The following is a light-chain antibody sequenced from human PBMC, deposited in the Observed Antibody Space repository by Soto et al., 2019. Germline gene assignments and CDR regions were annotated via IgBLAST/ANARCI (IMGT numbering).Light chain of an antibody. Sequence: QSVLTQPASVSGSPGQSITISCTGTNYDVDGYNYVSWYQQHPGKAPKLIIYDVSDRPSGVSNRFSGSKSGNTASLTMSGLQAEDEADYYCSSYISSSTVVFGGGTKLTVL. CDR1: NYDVDGYNY. V-gene: IGLV2-14*01. J-gene: IGLJ2*01. CDR3: SSYISSSTVV. CDR2: DVS.